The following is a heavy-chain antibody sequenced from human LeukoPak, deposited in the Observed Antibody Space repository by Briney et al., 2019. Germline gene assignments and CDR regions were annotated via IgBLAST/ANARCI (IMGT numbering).Heavy chain of an antibody. CDR3: AKDFVLLKPREH. Sequence: PGRSLRLSCAASGFTFDDYAMHWVRQAPGKGLEWVSGISWNSGSIGYADSVKGRFTISRDNAKNTLYLQMNSLRAEDTAVYYCAKDFVLLKPREHWGQGTLVTVSS. V-gene: IGHV3-9*01. J-gene: IGHJ4*02. CDR2: ISWNSGSI. D-gene: IGHD3-10*01. CDR1: GFTFDDYA.